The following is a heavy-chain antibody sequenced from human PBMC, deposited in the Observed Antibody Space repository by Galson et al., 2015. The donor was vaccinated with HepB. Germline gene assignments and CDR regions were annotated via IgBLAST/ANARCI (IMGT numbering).Heavy chain of an antibody. Sequence: SLRLACAASGFTFSSHWMHWVRQAPGKGLVWVSRINSAGSSTNYADSVKGRFTISRDNAKKTLYLQMNSLRAEDTAVYYCARDRSARHSGYDCGYYYYYGMDVWGQGTTVTVSS. V-gene: IGHV3-74*01. CDR1: GFTFSSHW. J-gene: IGHJ6*02. CDR2: INSAGSST. D-gene: IGHD5-12*01. CDR3: ARDRSARHSGYDCGYYYYYGMDV.